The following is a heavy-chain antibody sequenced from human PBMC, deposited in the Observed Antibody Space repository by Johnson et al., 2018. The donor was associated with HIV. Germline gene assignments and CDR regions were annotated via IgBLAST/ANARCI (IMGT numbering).Heavy chain of an antibody. Sequence: VQLVESGGGLVQPGGSLRLSCAASGFTFTNHYMTWVRQAPGKGLEWVANIKQAGSEKYSVDSVKGRFTISRDNAKSSLYLQMNSLRAEDTAVYYCAKARLIAADDAFDIWGQGTMVTVSS. J-gene: IGHJ3*02. CDR1: GFTFTNHY. D-gene: IGHD6-6*01. V-gene: IGHV3-7*01. CDR3: AKARLIAADDAFDI. CDR2: IKQAGSEK.